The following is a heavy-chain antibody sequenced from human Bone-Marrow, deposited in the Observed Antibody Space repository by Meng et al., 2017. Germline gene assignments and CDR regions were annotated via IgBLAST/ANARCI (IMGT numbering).Heavy chain of an antibody. D-gene: IGHD5-12*01. CDR2: IIPIFGTA. CDR1: GGTFSSYA. CDR3: ARYSGYDLHKYYFDY. Sequence: SVKVSCKASGGTFSSYAICWVRQAPGQGLEWMGGIIPIFGTANYAQKFQGRVTITTDESTSTAYMELSSLRSEDTAVYYCARYSGYDLHKYYFDYWGQGTLVTVSS. V-gene: IGHV1-69*05. J-gene: IGHJ4*02.